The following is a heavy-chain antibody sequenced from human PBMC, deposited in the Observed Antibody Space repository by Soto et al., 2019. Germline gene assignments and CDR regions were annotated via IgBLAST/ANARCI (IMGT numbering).Heavy chain of an antibody. CDR1: SGSISSSNW. Sequence: SETLSLTCAVSSGSISSSNWWSWVRQPPGKGLEWIGEIYHSGSTNYNPSLKSRVTISVDTSKNQFSLKLSSVTAADTAVYYCARPSSPYGDYAVWGQGTLVTVSS. CDR2: IYHSGST. CDR3: ARPSSPYGDYAV. V-gene: IGHV4-4*02. J-gene: IGHJ4*02. D-gene: IGHD4-17*01.